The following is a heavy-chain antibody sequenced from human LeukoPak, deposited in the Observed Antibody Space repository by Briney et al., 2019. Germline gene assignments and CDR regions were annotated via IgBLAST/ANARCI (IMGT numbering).Heavy chain of an antibody. CDR2: ISSSSSYI. V-gene: IGHV3-21*01. CDR1: GFTFSSYE. D-gene: IGHD2-15*01. CDR3: ASMYCSGGSCYSYYYYMDV. J-gene: IGHJ6*03. Sequence: GGSLRLSCAASGFTFSSYEMNWVRQAPGKGLEWVSSISSSSSYIYYADSVKGRFTISRDNAKNSLYLQMNSLRAEDTAVYYCASMYCSGGSCYSYYYYMDVWGKGTTVTVSS.